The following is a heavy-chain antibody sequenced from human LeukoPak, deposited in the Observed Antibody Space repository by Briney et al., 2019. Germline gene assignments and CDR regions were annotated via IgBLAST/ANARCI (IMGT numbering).Heavy chain of an antibody. J-gene: IGHJ6*03. CDR2: IYPGDSDT. Sequence: GESLKISCKGSGYSFTSYWIGWVRQMPGKGLEWMGIIYPGDSDTRYSPSFQGQVTISADKSISTAYLQWSSLKASDTAMYYCARLGVRAYSSSSDTSYMDVWGKGTTVTVSS. V-gene: IGHV5-51*01. D-gene: IGHD6-6*01. CDR1: GYSFTSYW. CDR3: ARLGVRAYSSSSDTSYMDV.